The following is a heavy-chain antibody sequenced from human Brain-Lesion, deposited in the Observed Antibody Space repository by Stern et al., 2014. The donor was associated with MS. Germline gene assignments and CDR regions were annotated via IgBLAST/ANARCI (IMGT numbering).Heavy chain of an antibody. V-gene: IGHV1-24*01. CDR3: ATLSPGAGGNYYRHFDY. J-gene: IGHJ4*02. D-gene: IGHD1-26*01. CDR1: GYTLTELS. CDR2: FDPEDGET. Sequence: QMQLVQSGAEVKKPGASVKVSCKVSGYTLTELSMHWVRQAPRKGLEWMGGFDPEDGETIYAQKFQGRVTMTEDTSTDTAYMELSSLRSEDTAMYYCATLSPGAGGNYYRHFDYWGQGTLVTVSS.